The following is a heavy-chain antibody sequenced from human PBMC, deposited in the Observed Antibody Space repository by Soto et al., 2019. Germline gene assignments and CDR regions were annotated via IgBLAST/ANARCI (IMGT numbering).Heavy chain of an antibody. J-gene: IGHJ4*02. V-gene: IGHV1-3*01. D-gene: IGHD3-3*01. CDR1: GYTFTSYA. CDR3: ARDGYDFWSGYGGFFDY. CDR2: INAGNGNT. Sequence: ASVKVSCKASGYTFTSYAMYWVRQAPGQRLEWTGWINAGNGNTKYSQKFQGRVTITRDTSASTAYMELSSLRSEDTAVYYCARDGYDFWSGYGGFFDYWGQGTLVTVSS.